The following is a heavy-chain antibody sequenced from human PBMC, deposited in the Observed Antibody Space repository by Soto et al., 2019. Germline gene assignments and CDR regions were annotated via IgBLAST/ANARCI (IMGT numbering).Heavy chain of an antibody. J-gene: IGHJ6*02. CDR2: INPKNGDT. D-gene: IGHD1-26*01. CDR3: ARSTGSYSYYGMDV. V-gene: IGHV1-2*02. CDR1: GYTFTGYF. Sequence: GASVKVSCKASGYTFTGYFLHWVRQAPGQGPEWMGCINPKNGDTYYAQRFQGRVTMTRDTSISTAYMDLNRLTSDDTAVYYCARSTGSYSYYGMDVWGQGTTVTVSS.